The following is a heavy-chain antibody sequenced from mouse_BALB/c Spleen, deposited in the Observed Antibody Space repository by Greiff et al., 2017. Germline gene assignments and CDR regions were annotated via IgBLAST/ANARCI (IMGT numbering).Heavy chain of an antibody. CDR2: IYPGDGST. J-gene: IGHJ1*01. V-gene: IGHV1S56*01. CDR3: AREASGGYHWYFDV. CDR1: ASPFPAYY. D-gene: IGHD2-14*01. Sequence: VQLQQSGPELVKPGASVKMSCRPSASPFPAYYIPGGRRGPGQGLEWIGWIYPGDGSTKYNEKFKGKTTLTADKSSSTAYMLLSSLTSEDSAIYFCAREASGGYHWYFDVWGAGTTVTVSS.